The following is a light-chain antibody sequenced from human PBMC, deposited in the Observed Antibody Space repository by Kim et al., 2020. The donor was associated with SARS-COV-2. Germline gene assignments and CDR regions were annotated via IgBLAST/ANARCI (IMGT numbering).Light chain of an antibody. Sequence: ASVGDRVTITCRTTQSIFSHLNWYQQKPGRAPKLLISAASTLQGGVPSRFSGSGSETDFTLTISSLQPEDFATYFCQQSYITPFTFGPGTKVDIK. CDR1: QSIFSH. V-gene: IGKV1-39*01. CDR3: QQSYITPFT. CDR2: AAS. J-gene: IGKJ3*01.